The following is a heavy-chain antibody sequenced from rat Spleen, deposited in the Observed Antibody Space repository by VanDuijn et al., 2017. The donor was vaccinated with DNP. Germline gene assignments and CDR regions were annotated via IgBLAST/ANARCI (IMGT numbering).Heavy chain of an antibody. J-gene: IGHJ4*01. Sequence: QVQLKESGPGLVQPSETLSLTCTVSGFSVTTYSVSWVRQPSGRGPEWMGRMWNDGDTSYNSVLKSRLSISRATAKNQVFLKMISLKTYDTGTCYCTRDHDYYYYGVDYPTMDAWGEGTSVTVAS. CDR2: MWNDGDT. CDR1: GFSVTTYS. V-gene: IGHV2-63*01. CDR3: TRDHDYYYYGVDYPTMDA. D-gene: IGHD1-12*02.